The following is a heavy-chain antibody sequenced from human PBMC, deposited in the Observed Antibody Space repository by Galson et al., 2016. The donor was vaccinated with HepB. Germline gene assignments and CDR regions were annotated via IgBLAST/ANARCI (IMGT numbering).Heavy chain of an antibody. J-gene: IGHJ6*02. V-gene: IGHV1-46*03. Sequence: SVKVSCKASGYTFTNYNMHWVRQAPGQGLEWMGIINPSAGSTSYAQKFQGRVTMTRDTSTSTVYMELSSLRTEDTAVYYCARGRYYGMDVWGQGTLVIVSS. CDR2: INPSAGST. CDR3: ARGRYYGMDV. CDR1: GYTFTNYN.